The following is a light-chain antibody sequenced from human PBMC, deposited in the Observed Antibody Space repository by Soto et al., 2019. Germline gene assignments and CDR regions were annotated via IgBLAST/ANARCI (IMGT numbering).Light chain of an antibody. Sequence: QSVLTQPPSASGSPGQSVTISCTGTSSDVGGYNYVSWYQQHPGKAPKLIIYEVTKRPSGVPDRFSGSKSGNTASLTVSGLQAEDEADYYCSSHAGINNVVFGGGTQLTVL. CDR1: SSDVGGYNY. CDR2: EVT. V-gene: IGLV2-8*01. J-gene: IGLJ3*02. CDR3: SSHAGINNVV.